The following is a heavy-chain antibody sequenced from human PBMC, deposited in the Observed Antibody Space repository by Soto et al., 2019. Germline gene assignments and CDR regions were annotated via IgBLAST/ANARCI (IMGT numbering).Heavy chain of an antibody. V-gene: IGHV5-51*01. J-gene: IGHJ4*01. Sequence: PXDSLTISFKGSGYTFSSYRIGWVRQVRGKGLEWMGIISPGDSDTKYSQSFQGQVTISADKSISTAYLQWNSLKASDTAMYYCARHATYYDILSGYYFDYWGHGTLVTVSS. CDR2: ISPGDSDT. CDR1: GYTFSSYR. D-gene: IGHD3-9*01. CDR3: ARHATYYDILSGYYFDY.